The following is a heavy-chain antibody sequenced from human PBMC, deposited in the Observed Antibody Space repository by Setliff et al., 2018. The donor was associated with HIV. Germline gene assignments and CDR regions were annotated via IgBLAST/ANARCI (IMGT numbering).Heavy chain of an antibody. CDR2: IFPGGAT. D-gene: IGHD5-12*01. CDR3: AKSSPSIGYITDC. J-gene: IGHJ4*02. V-gene: IGHV4-59*01. CDR1: GVSISSYY. Sequence: SETLSLTCSVSGVSISSYYWSWIRHSPGKGLEWIGIIFPGGATNYNPSLTSRVTISVDTSKNHLFLKLTSVTTADTAVYFCAKSSPSIGYITDCWGQGASVTVSS.